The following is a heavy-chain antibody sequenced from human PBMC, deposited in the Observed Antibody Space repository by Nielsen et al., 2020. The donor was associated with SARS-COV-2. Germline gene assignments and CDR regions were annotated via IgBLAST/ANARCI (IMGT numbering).Heavy chain of an antibody. J-gene: IGHJ5*02. Sequence: GSLRLSCAVYGGSFSGYYWSWIRQPPGKGLEWIGEINHSGSTNYNPSLKSRVTISVDTSKNHFSLNLSSVTAADTAVYYCARHFDWFDPWGQGTLGTVSS. CDR1: GGSFSGYY. D-gene: IGHD3-3*02. CDR2: INHSGST. CDR3: ARHFDWFDP. V-gene: IGHV4-34*01.